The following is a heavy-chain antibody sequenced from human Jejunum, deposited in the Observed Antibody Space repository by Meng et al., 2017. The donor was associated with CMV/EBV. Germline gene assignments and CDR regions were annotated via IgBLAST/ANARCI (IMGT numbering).Heavy chain of an antibody. CDR1: GLTVSNYW. Sequence: LSGAASGLTVSNYWMTWVRQAPGKGLEWVANIKQDGSEKYYVDSVKGRFTISRDNAKNSLFLQMNSLRAEDTAMYYCARNARGSGYWGQGTLVTVSS. CDR3: ARNARGSGY. V-gene: IGHV3-7*01. J-gene: IGHJ4*02. CDR2: IKQDGSEK. D-gene: IGHD3-10*01.